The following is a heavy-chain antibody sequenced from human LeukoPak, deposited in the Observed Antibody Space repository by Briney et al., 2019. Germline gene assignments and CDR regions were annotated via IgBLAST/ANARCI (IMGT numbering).Heavy chain of an antibody. Sequence: SETLSLTCTVSGGSFSSYYWSWIRQPAGKGLEWIGRIYSSGSTDYNPSPKSRVTMSVDTSKNQFSLKMRSVTAADTAVYYCARGIAAASERAFDIWGQGTMVTVSS. CDR3: ARGIAAASERAFDI. V-gene: IGHV4-4*07. CDR1: GGSFSSYY. CDR2: IYSSGST. J-gene: IGHJ3*02. D-gene: IGHD6-13*01.